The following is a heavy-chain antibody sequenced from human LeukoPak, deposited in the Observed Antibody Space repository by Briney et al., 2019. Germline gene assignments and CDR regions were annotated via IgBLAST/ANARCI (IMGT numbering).Heavy chain of an antibody. V-gene: IGHV3-23*01. J-gene: IGHJ4*02. D-gene: IGHD2-15*01. Sequence: GSLRLSCAASGFTFSKYGMSWVRQAPGKGLEWVSAISGSGGSTYYADSVKGRFTISRDNAKNSLYLQMNSLRAEDTAVYYCARDLGYCSGGSCYWGQGTLVTVSS. CDR3: ARDLGYCSGGSCY. CDR2: ISGSGGST. CDR1: GFTFSKYG.